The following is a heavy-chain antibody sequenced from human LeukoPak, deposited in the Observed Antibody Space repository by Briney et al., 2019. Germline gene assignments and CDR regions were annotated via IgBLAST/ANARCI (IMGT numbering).Heavy chain of an antibody. D-gene: IGHD6-19*01. CDR2: IKEDGSEK. CDR1: GLTFSSYS. CDR3: ASQFWCVAVAGTTLDY. V-gene: IGHV3-7*05. Sequence: GGSLRLSCAVSGLTFSSYSMSWVRQAPGGGLEWVANIKEDGSEKYYVDSVKGRFTISRDNAKISLYLQMNSLRAEDTAVYFCASQFWCVAVAGTTLDYWGQGTLVTVSS. J-gene: IGHJ4*02.